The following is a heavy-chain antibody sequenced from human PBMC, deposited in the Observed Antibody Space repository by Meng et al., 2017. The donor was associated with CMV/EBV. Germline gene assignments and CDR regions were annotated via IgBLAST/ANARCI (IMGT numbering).Heavy chain of an antibody. J-gene: IGHJ4*02. CDR1: GGSISSYY. CDR3: ARTSARGTFDY. CDR2: IYYSGST. V-gene: IGHV4-59*01. Sequence: LTCTVSGGSISSYYWSWIRQPPGKGLEWIGYIYYSGSTNYNPSLKSRVTISVDTSKNQFSLKLSSVTAADTAVYYCARTSARGTFDYWGQGTLVTVSS.